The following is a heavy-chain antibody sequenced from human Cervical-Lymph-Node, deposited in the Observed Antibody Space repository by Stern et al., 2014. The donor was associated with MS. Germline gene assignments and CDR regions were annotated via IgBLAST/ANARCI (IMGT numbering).Heavy chain of an antibody. V-gene: IGHV4-4*02. Sequence: QVQLQESGPGLVRPSGTLSLTCAVSGDSISNDNWWSWVRQPPGKGLEGIGEFYHPGRANSARTLKSRVTISFDKPKNQFSQRLTSMTAADTAVYYCARDQGFQLMNPWGQGTLVIVSS. CDR2: FYHPGRA. CDR1: GDSISNDNW. J-gene: IGHJ5*02. D-gene: IGHD2-2*01. CDR3: ARDQGFQLMNP.